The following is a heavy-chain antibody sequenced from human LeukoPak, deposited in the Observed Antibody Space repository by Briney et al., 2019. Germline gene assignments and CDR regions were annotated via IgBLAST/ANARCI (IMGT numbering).Heavy chain of an antibody. CDR3: ARGPYDRSGYRFDY. D-gene: IGHD3-22*01. CDR1: EFTVSSNH. J-gene: IGHJ4*02. CDR2: IYSGGST. Sequence: PGGSLRLSCAASEFTVSSNHMTWVRQAPGKGLEWVSIIYSGGSTFYADSVKSRFTISRDNSKNTLYLQMNSLRAEDTAVYYCARGPYDRSGYRFDYWGQGTLVTVSS. V-gene: IGHV3-66*01.